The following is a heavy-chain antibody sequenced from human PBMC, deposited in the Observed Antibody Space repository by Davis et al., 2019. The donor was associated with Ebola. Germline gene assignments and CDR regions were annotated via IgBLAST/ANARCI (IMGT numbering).Heavy chain of an antibody. CDR3: AKSPYGDYGLVSEFFHH. CDR2: INSDGTTT. CDR1: GFTFSTYW. J-gene: IGHJ1*01. V-gene: IGHV3-74*01. Sequence: GESLKISCAASGFTFSTYWMHWVRQAPGKGLVWVSRINSDGTTTTYADSVKCRFTISRDNAKNTLYLQMNSLRAEDMAIYYCAKSPYGDYGLVSEFFHHWGQGTLVTVSS. D-gene: IGHD4-17*01.